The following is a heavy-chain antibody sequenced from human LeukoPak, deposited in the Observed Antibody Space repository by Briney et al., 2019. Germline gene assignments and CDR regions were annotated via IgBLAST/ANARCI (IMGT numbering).Heavy chain of an antibody. Sequence: GGSLRLSCAASGFTFSSYAMSWVRQAPGKGLEWVSAISGSGGSTYYADSVKGRFTIPRGNSKNTLYLQMNSLRAEDAAVYYCAKLTSGSGSSALFDYWGQGTLVTVSS. V-gene: IGHV3-23*01. CDR2: ISGSGGST. D-gene: IGHD3-10*01. CDR1: GFTFSSYA. J-gene: IGHJ4*02. CDR3: AKLTSGSGSSALFDY.